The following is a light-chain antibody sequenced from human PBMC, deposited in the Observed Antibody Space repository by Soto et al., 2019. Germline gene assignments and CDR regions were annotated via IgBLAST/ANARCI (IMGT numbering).Light chain of an antibody. Sequence: EIVLTQSPGTLSLSPGERATLSCRASQSVSSNYLAWYQQKPGQSPRLLIYGASSRATGMPDRFSRSGSGTDFTLTISRLEPEDFAVYYCLQYGDSPFSFGPGTIVDIK. CDR1: QSVSSNY. CDR2: GAS. CDR3: LQYGDSPFS. J-gene: IGKJ3*01. V-gene: IGKV3-20*01.